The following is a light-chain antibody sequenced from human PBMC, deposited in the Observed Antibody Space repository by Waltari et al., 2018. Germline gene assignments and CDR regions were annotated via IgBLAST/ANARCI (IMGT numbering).Light chain of an antibody. CDR3: QSYDSSLRGVI. CDR1: SSNIGAGYD. J-gene: IGLJ2*01. CDR2: DNN. Sequence: QSVLTQPPSVSGAPGQRVTISCTGSSSNIGAGYDVHWYQQLPGTAPKLLIYDNNNRPSGVPDRFSGSKSGTSASLAITGLQAEDEADYYCQSYDSSLRGVIFGGGTKLIV. V-gene: IGLV1-40*01.